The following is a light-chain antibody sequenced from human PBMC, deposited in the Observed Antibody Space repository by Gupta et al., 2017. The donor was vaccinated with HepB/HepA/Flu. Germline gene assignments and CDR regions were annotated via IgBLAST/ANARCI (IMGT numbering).Light chain of an antibody. CDR2: AAS. V-gene: IGKV1-6*02. J-gene: IGKJ1*01. CDR1: RDIGRD. Sequence: AIQMTQSPSSLSASVGDRVTITCRASRDIGRDLAWYQQKPGRAPKLLIFAASSLQSGVPSRFSGSGSGSDFTLTIISLQPEDFATYYCRQDSYYPRTFGQGTKVEV. CDR3: RQDSYYPRT.